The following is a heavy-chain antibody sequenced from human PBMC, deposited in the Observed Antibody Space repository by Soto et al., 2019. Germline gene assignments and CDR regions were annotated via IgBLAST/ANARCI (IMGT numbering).Heavy chain of an antibody. V-gene: IGHV3-30*18. Sequence: QVQLVESGGGVVQPGRSLRLSCAASDFTFSSYGMHWVRQAPGKGLEWVAVISYDGSNKYYAHSVKGRLTISRDNSKNTLYLQMNSLRGEDTAVYYCAKDNGSGCDWLRVGDASDIWGQGTMVTVSS. D-gene: IGHD5-12*01. CDR3: AKDNGSGCDWLRVGDASDI. CDR1: DFTFSSYG. J-gene: IGHJ3*02. CDR2: ISYDGSNK.